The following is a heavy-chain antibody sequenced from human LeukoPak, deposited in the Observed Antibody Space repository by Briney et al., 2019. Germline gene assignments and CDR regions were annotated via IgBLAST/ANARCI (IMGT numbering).Heavy chain of an antibody. V-gene: IGHV1-8*03. CDR2: VNPNSGNT. CDR1: GYTFTSYD. CDR3: ARGREGICSGGSCYPPDY. D-gene: IGHD2-15*01. J-gene: IGHJ4*02. Sequence: ASVKVSCKASGYTFTSYDINWVRQATGQGLEWMGWVNPNSGNTGYAQKFQGRVTITRNTSISTAYMELSSLRSEDTAVYYCARGREGICSGGSCYPPDYWGQGTLVTVSS.